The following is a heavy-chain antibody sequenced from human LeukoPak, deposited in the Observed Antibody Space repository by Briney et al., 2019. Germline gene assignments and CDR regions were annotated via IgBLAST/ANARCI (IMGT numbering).Heavy chain of an antibody. CDR1: GGTFSSYA. D-gene: IGHD1-26*01. J-gene: IGHJ4*02. Sequence: SVKVSCKASGGTFSSYAISWVRQAPGQGLEWMRGIIPIFGTANYAQKFQGRVSMTEDTSTDTAYMELSSLRSEDTAVYYCAAGGIYSLLDYWGQGTLVTVSS. CDR2: IIPIFGTA. V-gene: IGHV1-69*06. CDR3: AAGGIYSLLDY.